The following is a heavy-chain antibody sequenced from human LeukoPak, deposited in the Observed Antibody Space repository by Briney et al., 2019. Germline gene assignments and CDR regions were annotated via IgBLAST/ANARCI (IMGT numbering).Heavy chain of an antibody. CDR3: ARVYDSSGYYPSGFDY. J-gene: IGHJ4*02. V-gene: IGHV1-2*02. Sequence: GASVKVSCKASGYTFTGYYMHWVRQAPGQGLEWMGWINPNSGGTNYAQKFQGRVTMTRDTSISTAYMELSRLRSDDTAVCYCARVYDSSGYYPSGFDYWGQGTLVTVSS. CDR2: INPNSGGT. CDR1: GYTFTGYY. D-gene: IGHD3-22*01.